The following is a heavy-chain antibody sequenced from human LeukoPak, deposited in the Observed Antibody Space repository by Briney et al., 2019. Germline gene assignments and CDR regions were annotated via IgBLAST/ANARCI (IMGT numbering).Heavy chain of an antibody. CDR1: GYTFTSYY. D-gene: IGHD2-2*01. CDR3: ARDGGYCSSTSCVWFDP. J-gene: IGHJ5*02. Sequence: ASVKVSCKASGYTFTSYYMHWVRQAPGQGLEWMGIINPSGGSTSYAQKFQGRVTMTRDTSTSTVYMELSSLRSEDTAVYYCARDGGYCSSTSCVWFDPWGQGTLVTVSS. CDR2: INPSGGST. V-gene: IGHV1-46*01.